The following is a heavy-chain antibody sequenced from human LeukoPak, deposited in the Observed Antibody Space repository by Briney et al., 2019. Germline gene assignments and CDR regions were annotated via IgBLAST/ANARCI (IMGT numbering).Heavy chain of an antibody. CDR1: GDSVSSNSVT. J-gene: IGHJ5*02. V-gene: IGHV6-1*01. CDR3: ARRLTRYDCFDP. CDR2: TYYRSTWYN. D-gene: IGHD1-1*01. Sequence: SQTLSLTCAISGDSVSSNSVTWNWIRQSPSRGLEWLGRTYYRSTWYNDYAVSVRGRITVNPDTSKNQFSLHLNSVTPEDTAVYYCARRLTRYDCFDPWGQGILVTVSS.